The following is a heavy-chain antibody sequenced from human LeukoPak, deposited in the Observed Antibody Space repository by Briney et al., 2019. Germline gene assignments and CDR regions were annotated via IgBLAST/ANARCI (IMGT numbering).Heavy chain of an antibody. Sequence: GGSLRLSCAASGFIFTSYWMSWVRQAPGKGLEWVANIKDDGSEKYYADSVKGRFTISRDNAKNSLYLQMNSLRAEDTAVYYCARKIAVAGGTGHFDYWGQGTLVTVSS. V-gene: IGHV3-7*03. J-gene: IGHJ4*02. CDR1: GFIFTSYW. CDR3: ARKIAVAGGTGHFDY. CDR2: IKDDGSEK. D-gene: IGHD6-19*01.